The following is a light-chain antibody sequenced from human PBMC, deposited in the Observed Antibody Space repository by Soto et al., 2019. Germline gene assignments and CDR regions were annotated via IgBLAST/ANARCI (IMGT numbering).Light chain of an antibody. Sequence: QSALTQPRSVSGSPGQSVTLSCTGTSSDVGGYNYVSWYQQYPGKAPQVMIYDVKTRPSGLPDRFSGSKSGNTASLTISGLQAEDEADYYCCSYAGDYTFVFGTGTKLTVL. CDR3: CSYAGDYTFV. CDR1: SSDVGGYNY. V-gene: IGLV2-11*01. CDR2: DVK. J-gene: IGLJ1*01.